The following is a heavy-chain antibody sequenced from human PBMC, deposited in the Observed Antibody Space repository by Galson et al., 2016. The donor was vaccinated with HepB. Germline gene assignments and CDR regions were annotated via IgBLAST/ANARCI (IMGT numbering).Heavy chain of an antibody. CDR2: VSQDGITT. D-gene: IGHD2-2*01. J-gene: IGHJ4*02. CDR3: ATSSSCGPLAY. V-gene: IGHV3-74*03. Sequence: SLRLSCAVSGFMFRGFWIHWVRQVPGKAPVWVSRVSQDGITTAYADSVKGRFSISRDDAKQTVYLQMNSLRAEDTSMYYCATSSSCGPLAYWGQGTLVTVSS. CDR1: GFMFRGFW.